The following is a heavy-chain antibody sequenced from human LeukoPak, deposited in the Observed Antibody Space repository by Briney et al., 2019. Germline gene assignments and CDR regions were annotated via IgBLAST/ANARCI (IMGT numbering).Heavy chain of an antibody. CDR1: DGSISSYY. Sequence: PSETLSLTCTVSDGSISSYYWSWIRQPPGKGLEWIGYIYYSGSTNYNPSLKSRVTISVDTSKNQFSLKLSSVTAADTAVYYCAGSGRRIAAGDWFDPWGQGTLVTVSS. D-gene: IGHD6-13*01. CDR3: AGSGRRIAAGDWFDP. V-gene: IGHV4-59*01. J-gene: IGHJ5*02. CDR2: IYYSGST.